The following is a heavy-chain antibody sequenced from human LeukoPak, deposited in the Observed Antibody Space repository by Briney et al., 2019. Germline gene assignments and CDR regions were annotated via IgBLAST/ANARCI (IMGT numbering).Heavy chain of an antibody. CDR2: IYYSDYT. V-gene: IGHV4-61*01. CDR1: GGSFSSGSHY. D-gene: IGHD6-19*01. Sequence: PSDTLSLTCSVSGGSFSSGSHYWVWIRQAPGKGLEWIAYIYYSDYTNYNPSLESRATILVDTSKNQFSLKLRSGTASNTAVYYCARDSSGLDDDYYGIDVWGQGTTVAVSS. J-gene: IGHJ6*02. CDR3: ARDSSGLDDDYYGIDV.